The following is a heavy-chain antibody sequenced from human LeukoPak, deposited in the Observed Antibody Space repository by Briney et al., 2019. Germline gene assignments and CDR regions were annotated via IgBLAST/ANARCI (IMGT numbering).Heavy chain of an antibody. D-gene: IGHD6-19*01. V-gene: IGHV1-69*04. J-gene: IGHJ4*02. CDR1: GGTFSSYA. Sequence: SVKVSCKASGGTFSSYAISWVRQAPGQGLEWMGRIIPILGIANYAQKFQGRVTITVDKSTSTAYMELSSLRSEDTAVYYCARSSSGWYEYNFDYWGQGTLVTVSS. CDR2: IIPILGIA. CDR3: ARSSSGWYEYNFDY.